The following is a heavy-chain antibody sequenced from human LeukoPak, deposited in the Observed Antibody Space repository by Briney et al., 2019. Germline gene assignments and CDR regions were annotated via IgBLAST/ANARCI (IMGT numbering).Heavy chain of an antibody. D-gene: IGHD3-10*01. CDR2: INPNSGGT. J-gene: IGHJ4*02. CDR3: AILSGSRRDYFDY. CDR1: GYTFTGYY. V-gene: IGHV1-2*02. Sequence: ASVKVSCKASGYTFTGYYIHWVRQAPGQGLEWMGWINPNSGGTNHAQKFQGRVTLTRDTSISTAYMELSRLRSDDTAVYYCAILSGSRRDYFDYWGQGTLVTVSS.